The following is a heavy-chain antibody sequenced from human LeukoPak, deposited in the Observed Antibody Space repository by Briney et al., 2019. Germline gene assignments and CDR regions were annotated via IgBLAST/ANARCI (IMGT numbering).Heavy chain of an antibody. J-gene: IGHJ3*02. Sequence: ASVKVSCKASGYTFTSYYMHWVRQAPGQGPEWMGIINPSGGSTSYAQKFQGGVTMTRDTSTSTVYMELSSLRSEDTAVYYCARTGSSGYYYYAFDIWGQGTMVTVSS. CDR3: ARTGSSGYYYYAFDI. CDR2: INPSGGST. D-gene: IGHD3-22*01. CDR1: GYTFTSYY. V-gene: IGHV1-46*01.